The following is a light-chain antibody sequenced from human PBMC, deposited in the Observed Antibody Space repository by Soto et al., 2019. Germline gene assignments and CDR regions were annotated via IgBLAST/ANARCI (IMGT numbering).Light chain of an antibody. J-gene: IGLJ1*01. Sequence: QSALTQPASVSGSPGQSITISCTGTSSDVGSYDLVSWYRQHPGKAPKLMIYEVSKRPSGVSDRFSGSKSGNTASLTISGLQAEYEADYYCCSYAGSTAFYVFGTGTKVTVL. CDR3: CSYAGSTAFYV. CDR1: SSDVGSYDL. CDR2: EVS. V-gene: IGLV2-23*02.